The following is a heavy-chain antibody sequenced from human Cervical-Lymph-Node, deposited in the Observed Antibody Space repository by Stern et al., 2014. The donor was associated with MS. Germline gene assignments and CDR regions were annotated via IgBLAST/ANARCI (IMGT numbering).Heavy chain of an antibody. V-gene: IGHV4-59*01. CDR2: IFYTGTT. CDR1: GGSIRSYY. J-gene: IGHJ4*02. CDR3: ASSSGSFYPHDN. D-gene: IGHD3-10*01. Sequence: DQLVESGPGLVKPSETLSLTCTVSGGSIRSYYWSWIRQPPGKGLEWIGYIFYTGTTNYNPSLKSRVTISVDTSKNQFSMRLSSVTAADTAVYYCASSSGSFYPHDNWGQGTLVTVSS.